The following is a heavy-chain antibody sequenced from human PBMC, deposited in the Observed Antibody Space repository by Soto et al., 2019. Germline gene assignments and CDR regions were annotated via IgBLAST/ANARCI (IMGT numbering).Heavy chain of an antibody. J-gene: IGHJ6*02. V-gene: IGHV1-69*01. CDR2: IIPIFGTA. CDR1: GGTFSSYA. CDR3: ARAGIYDSSGHHFGYYGMDV. D-gene: IGHD3-22*01. Sequence: QVQLVQSGAEVKKPGSSVKVSCKASGGTFSSYAISWVRQAPGQGLEWMGGIIPIFGTANYAQKFQGRVTITADESTTTAYMELSSLRSEDTAVYYCARAGIYDSSGHHFGYYGMDVWGQGTTVTVSS.